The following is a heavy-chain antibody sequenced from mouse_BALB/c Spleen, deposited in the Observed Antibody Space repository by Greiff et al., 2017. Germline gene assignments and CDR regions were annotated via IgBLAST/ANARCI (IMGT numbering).Heavy chain of an antibody. V-gene: IGHV5-6-5*01. CDR3: AREGGYDYAMDY. D-gene: IGHD2-2*01. J-gene: IGHJ4*01. Sequence: EVNVVESGGGLVKPGGSLKLSCAASGFTFSSYAMSWVRQTPEKRLEWVASISSGGSTYYPDSVKGRFTISRDNARNILYLQMSSLRSEDTAMYYCAREGGYDYAMDYWGQGTSVTVSS. CDR1: GFTFSSYA. CDR2: ISSGGST.